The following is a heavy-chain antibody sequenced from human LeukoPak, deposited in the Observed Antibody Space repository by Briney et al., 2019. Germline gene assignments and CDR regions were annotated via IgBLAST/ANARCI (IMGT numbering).Heavy chain of an antibody. J-gene: IGHJ3*01. CDR3: AGLRKRGGAFDL. CDR1: GGSFSGYY. CDR2: INHSGSF. Sequence: PSETLSLTCAVYGGSFSGYYWTWIRQSPGQGLEWIGEINHSGSFNYNPSLKSRVTISVDTSKNQFSPNLRSVTAADTAVYYCAGLRKRGGAFDLWGQGTVVTVSS. V-gene: IGHV4-34*01.